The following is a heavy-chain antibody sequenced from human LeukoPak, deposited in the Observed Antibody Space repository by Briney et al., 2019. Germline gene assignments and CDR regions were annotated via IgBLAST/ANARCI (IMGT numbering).Heavy chain of an antibody. CDR3: ARDLYYYDSSGYYDY. CDR2: ISYDGSNK. J-gene: IGHJ4*02. D-gene: IGHD3-22*01. CDR1: GFTFSSYA. Sequence: GGSLRLSCAASGFTFSSYAMHWVRQAPGRGLEWVAVISYDGSNKYYADSVKGRFTISRDNSKNTLYLQMNSLRAEDTAVYYCARDLYYYDSSGYYDYWGQGTLVTVSS. V-gene: IGHV3-30*04.